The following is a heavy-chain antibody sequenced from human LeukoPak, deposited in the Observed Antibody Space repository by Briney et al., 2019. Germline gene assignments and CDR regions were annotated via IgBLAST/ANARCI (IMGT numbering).Heavy chain of an antibody. CDR1: GGTFSSYA. J-gene: IGHJ4*02. Sequence: GASVKVSCKASGGTFSSYAISWVRQAPGQGLEWMGGIIPIFGTANYAQKFQGRVTITADKSTSTAYMELSSLRSEDTAVYYCRSFLGGGNVSDYWGQGTLVTVSS. CDR3: RSFLGGGNVSDY. D-gene: IGHD4-23*01. CDR2: IIPIFGTA. V-gene: IGHV1-69*06.